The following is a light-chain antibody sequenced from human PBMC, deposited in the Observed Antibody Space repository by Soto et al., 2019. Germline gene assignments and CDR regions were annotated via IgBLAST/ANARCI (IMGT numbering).Light chain of an antibody. CDR2: EVS. J-gene: IGLJ1*01. CDR3: TSYTRSSNYV. V-gene: IGLV2-14*01. CDR1: SSDVGGYKY. Sequence: QSALTQPASVSGSPGQSITISCTGTSSDVGGYKYVSWHQQHPGKAPKLMIYEVSNRPSGISNRFSGSKSGNTASLTISGLQAEDEAEYYCTSYTRSSNYVFGNGTKLTV.